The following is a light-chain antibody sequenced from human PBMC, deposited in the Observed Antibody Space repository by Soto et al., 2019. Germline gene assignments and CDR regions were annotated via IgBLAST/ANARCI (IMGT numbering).Light chain of an antibody. CDR2: DAS. V-gene: IGKV1-5*01. J-gene: IGKJ1*01. CDR1: QGISTW. CDR3: QQYSSYSRT. Sequence: DIQMTQSPYTLSASVGDRVTITCRASQGISTWLAWYQQKPGTAPKLLIYDASSLESGVPSRFSGSGSGTEFTLTISSLQPDDCATYYCQQYSSYSRTFGQGTKVDIK.